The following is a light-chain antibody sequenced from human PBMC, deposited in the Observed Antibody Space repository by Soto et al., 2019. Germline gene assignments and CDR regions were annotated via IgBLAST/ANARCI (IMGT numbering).Light chain of an antibody. CDR3: HQYNSYWT. CDR1: QSISSW. Sequence: DIRLYLSPSTLSASVGDRVPITCRASQSISSWLAWYRQKPGKAPNLLIYKASSLESGVPSRFSGSGSGTEFTLTISSLQPDDFATYYCHQYNSYWTFGQGSKVDIK. V-gene: IGKV1-5*03. CDR2: KAS. J-gene: IGKJ1*01.